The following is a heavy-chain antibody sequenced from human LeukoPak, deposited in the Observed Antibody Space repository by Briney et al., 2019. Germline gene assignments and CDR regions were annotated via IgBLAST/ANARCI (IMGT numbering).Heavy chain of an antibody. CDR2: LHRDGST. Sequence: GGSLRLSCAASGLTVGGNYVTWVRQAPGKGLERVSILHRDGSTFYTDSVKGRFTFSRDNSKNTVFLQMNSLRVEDTAVYYCARVLNPTTGGAFDIWGLGTMVTVSS. J-gene: IGHJ3*02. V-gene: IGHV3-53*01. CDR1: GLTVGGNY. CDR3: ARVLNPTTGGAFDI. D-gene: IGHD7-27*01.